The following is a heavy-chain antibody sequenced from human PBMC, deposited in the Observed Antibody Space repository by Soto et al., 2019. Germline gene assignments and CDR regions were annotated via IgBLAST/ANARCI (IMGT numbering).Heavy chain of an antibody. V-gene: IGHV4-31*03. Sequence: QVQLQESGPGLVKPSQTLSLTCTVSGGSISSGGYYWSWIRQHPGKGLEWIGYIYYSGSTYYNPSLQSRVTISVDTSKNQFSLKLSSVPAADTAVYYCARDGVLVGAVEDAFDIWGQGTMVTVSS. D-gene: IGHD1-26*01. CDR1: GGSISSGGYY. CDR3: ARDGVLVGAVEDAFDI. CDR2: IYYSGST. J-gene: IGHJ3*02.